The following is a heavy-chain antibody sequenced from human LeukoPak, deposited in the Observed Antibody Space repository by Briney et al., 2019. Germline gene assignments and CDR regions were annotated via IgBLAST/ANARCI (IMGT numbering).Heavy chain of an antibody. J-gene: IGHJ3*02. CDR1: GYTFSNYG. V-gene: IGHV1-18*01. Sequence: ASAKVSCKVSGYTFSNYGISWVRQAPGEGLEWMGWISVYNGNTKYAKKLQGRVTMTTDTSTTTAYMELRSLRSDDTAIYYCARAWLFDDTFDIWGQGTMVTVSS. CDR3: ARAWLFDDTFDI. CDR2: ISVYNGNT. D-gene: IGHD6-19*01.